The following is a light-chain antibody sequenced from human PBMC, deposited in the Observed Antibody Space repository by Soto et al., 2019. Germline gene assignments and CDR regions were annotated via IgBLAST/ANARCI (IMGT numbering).Light chain of an antibody. V-gene: IGKV3-20*01. Sequence: EIVLTQSPGTLSLSPGERATLSCRASQSVSSSYLAWYQQKPGQAPRLLIYVASSRATGIPDRFSGSGSGADFTLTISGLEPEDFAVYYCQQYGGSPYTFGQGTKLEIK. J-gene: IGKJ2*01. CDR3: QQYGGSPYT. CDR1: QSVSSSY. CDR2: VAS.